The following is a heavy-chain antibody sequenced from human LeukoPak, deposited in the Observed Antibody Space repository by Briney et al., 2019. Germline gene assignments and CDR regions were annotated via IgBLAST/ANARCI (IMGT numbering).Heavy chain of an antibody. D-gene: IGHD6-13*01. V-gene: IGHV4-39*01. J-gene: IGHJ4*02. CDR3: ARQSGPYSSRWFDY. CDR2: LSYGRST. CDR1: GDSISSNAYY. Sequence: SETLSLTCTVSGDSISSNAYYWGWIRQPPGKGLEWIGSLSYGRSTFYSPSLKGGVSMSVDTSNNQFSLKLSSVTAADTAVYYCARQSGPYSSRWFDYWGQGTLITVPS.